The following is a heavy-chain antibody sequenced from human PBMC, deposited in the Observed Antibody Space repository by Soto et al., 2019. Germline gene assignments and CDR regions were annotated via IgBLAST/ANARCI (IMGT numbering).Heavy chain of an antibody. J-gene: IGHJ4*02. D-gene: IGHD2-15*01. CDR3: AKRRGAGGHFDY. CDR1: GFTFSSYA. CDR2: VSIGGST. Sequence: GGSLRLSCAASGFTFSSYAMGWVRQGPGKGLEWVAVVSIGGSTHYADSVRGRFTISRDNSKNTLSLQVNSLTAEDTAVYFCAKRRGAGGHFDYWGQGALVTVSS. V-gene: IGHV3-23*01.